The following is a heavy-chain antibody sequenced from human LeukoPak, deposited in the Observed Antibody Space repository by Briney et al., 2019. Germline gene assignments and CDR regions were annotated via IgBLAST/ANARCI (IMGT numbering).Heavy chain of an antibody. D-gene: IGHD6-6*01. CDR1: GETVSSAGYY. Sequence: SETLSLTCTVSGETVSSAGYYWSWIRQHPGKGLEWIGNIYYSGSTYYTPTLKSRLTISLDTSKSQFSLKMTSVTAADMAVYYCARGGIAARLMYGFQNWFDPWGQGTLVTVSS. V-gene: IGHV4-31*03. CDR3: ARGGIAARLMYGFQNWFDP. J-gene: IGHJ5*02. CDR2: IYYSGST.